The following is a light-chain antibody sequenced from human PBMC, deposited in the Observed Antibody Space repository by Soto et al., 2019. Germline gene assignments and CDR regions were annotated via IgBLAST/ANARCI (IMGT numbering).Light chain of an antibody. J-gene: IGKJ4*01. CDR2: GAS. CDR3: QQYNTWPPALT. V-gene: IGKV3-15*01. Sequence: EIVMTQSPATLSVSPGERATLSCRAGQGVSSNLAWYQQKPGQAPRLLIYGASTRATGIPARFSGSGSGTAFTLSISSLQSEDFAVYYCQQYNTWPPALTFGGGTKVEIK. CDR1: QGVSSN.